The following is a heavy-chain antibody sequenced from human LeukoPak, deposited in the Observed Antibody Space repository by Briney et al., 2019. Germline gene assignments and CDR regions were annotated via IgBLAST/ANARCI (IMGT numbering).Heavy chain of an antibody. Sequence: GGSLRLSCAASGFTVSSNYMSWVRLAPGKGLEWVSVIYSGGSTYYADSVKGRFTISRDNSKNTLYLQMNSLRAEDTAVYYCARDPTDSSGYYRSWGAFDIWGQGTMVTVSS. CDR3: ARDPTDSSGYYRSWGAFDI. CDR1: GFTVSSNY. V-gene: IGHV3-66*02. J-gene: IGHJ3*02. D-gene: IGHD3-22*01. CDR2: IYSGGST.